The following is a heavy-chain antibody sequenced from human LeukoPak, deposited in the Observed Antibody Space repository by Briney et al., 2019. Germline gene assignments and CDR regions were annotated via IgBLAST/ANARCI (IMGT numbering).Heavy chain of an antibody. CDR3: ATGTNYDFWSGYLFDY. D-gene: IGHD3-3*01. J-gene: IGHJ4*02. V-gene: IGHV1-8*01. CDR2: MNPNSGNT. CDR1: GYTFTSYD. Sequence: VASVKVSCKASGYTFTSYDINWVRQATGQGLEWMGWMNPNSGNTGYAQKFQGRVTMTRNTSIGTAYMELSSLRSEDTAVYYCATGTNYDFWSGYLFDYWGQGTLVTVSS.